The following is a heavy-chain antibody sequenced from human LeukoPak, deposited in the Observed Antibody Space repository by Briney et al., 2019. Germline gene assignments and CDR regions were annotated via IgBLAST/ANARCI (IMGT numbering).Heavy chain of an antibody. Sequence: PGGSLRLSCAASGFTFSTYSMNWVRQAPGKGLEWVSYISSSSSTIYYADSMKGRFTISRDNAKNSLYLQMNSLRDEDTAVYYCAREDINYDFWGGQITQKYYFDYWGQGTLVTVSS. CDR3: AREDINYDFWGGQITQKYYFDY. CDR1: GFTFSTYS. D-gene: IGHD3-3*01. J-gene: IGHJ4*02. V-gene: IGHV3-48*02. CDR2: ISSSSSTI.